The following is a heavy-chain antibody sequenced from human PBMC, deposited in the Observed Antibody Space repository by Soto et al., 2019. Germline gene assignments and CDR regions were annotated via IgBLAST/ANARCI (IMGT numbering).Heavy chain of an antibody. CDR3: ASTRYNSGWYGIFDY. V-gene: IGHV4-31*11. J-gene: IGHJ4*02. CDR2: IYHSGST. CDR1: GDSITNDGYF. Sequence: PSETLSLTCAVSGDSITNDGYFWSWIRQPPGKGLEWLGYIYHSGSTYSNPSLKSRLTISLDTSKSQFSLKLRSVTAADTAVYYCASTRYNSGWYGIFDYWGQGILVTVSS. D-gene: IGHD6-19*01.